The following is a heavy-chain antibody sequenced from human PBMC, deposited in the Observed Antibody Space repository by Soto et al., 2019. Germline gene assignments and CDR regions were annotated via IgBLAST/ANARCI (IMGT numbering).Heavy chain of an antibody. V-gene: IGHV3-64*01. CDR3: ARGFCSSTSCYAGY. Sequence: GSLRLSCAASGFTFSSYAMHWVRQAPGKGLEYVSAISSNGGSTYYANSVKGRFTISRDNSKNTLYLQMGSLRAEDMAVYYCARGFCSSTSCYAGYWGQGTLVTVSS. J-gene: IGHJ4*02. CDR2: ISSNGGST. CDR1: GFTFSSYA. D-gene: IGHD2-2*01.